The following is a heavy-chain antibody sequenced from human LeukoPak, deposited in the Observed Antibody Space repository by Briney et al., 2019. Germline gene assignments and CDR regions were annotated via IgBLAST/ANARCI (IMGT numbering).Heavy chain of an antibody. CDR1: GFTFDDYT. CDR2: ISWDGGNT. J-gene: IGHJ4*02. D-gene: IGHD5-18*01. Sequence: GGSLRLSCAASGFTFDDYTMHRVRQAPGKGLEWVSLISWDGGNTYYADSVKGRFTISRDNSKNSLYLQMNSLRTEDTALYYCAKDMRRGYSYGYFDYWGQGTLVTVSS. V-gene: IGHV3-43*01. CDR3: AKDMRRGYSYGYFDY.